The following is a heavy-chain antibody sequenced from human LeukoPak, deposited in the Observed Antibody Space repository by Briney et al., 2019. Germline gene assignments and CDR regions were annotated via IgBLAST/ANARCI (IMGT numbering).Heavy chain of an antibody. J-gene: IGHJ4*02. CDR1: EFTFSSYA. V-gene: IGHV3-23*01. CDR3: ASPRITGTSRPFDY. Sequence: GGSLRLSCAASEFTFSSYAMSWVRQAPGKGLEWVSAISDSGGSTYYADSVKGRFTVSRDNSKNTMYLQMNSLRAEDTAVYYCASPRITGTSRPFDYWGQGTLVTVSS. CDR2: ISDSGGST. D-gene: IGHD1-7*01.